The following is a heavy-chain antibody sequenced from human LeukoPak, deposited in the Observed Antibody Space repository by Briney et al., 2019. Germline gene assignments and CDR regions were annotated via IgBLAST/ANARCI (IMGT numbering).Heavy chain of an antibody. CDR1: GFTFSSYS. CDR2: ISSSSSYI. D-gene: IGHD3-22*01. J-gene: IGHJ4*02. V-gene: IGHV3-21*01. Sequence: PGGSLRLSCAASGFTFSSYSMNWVRRAPGKGLEWVSSISSSSSYIYYADSVKGRFTISRDNAKNSLYLQMNSLRAEDTAVYYCARDRIYYDSSGLDYWGQGTLVTVSS. CDR3: ARDRIYYDSSGLDY.